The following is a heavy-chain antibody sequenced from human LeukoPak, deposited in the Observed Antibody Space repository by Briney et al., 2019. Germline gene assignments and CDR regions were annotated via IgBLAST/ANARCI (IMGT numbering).Heavy chain of an antibody. J-gene: IGHJ4*02. CDR3: ARLKRNGYYDSSGYYYFDY. CDR2: IKQDGSEK. Sequence: PGGSLRLSCAASGFTFSSYWMSWVRQAPGKGLEWVANIKQDGSEKYYVDSVKGRFTISRDNANNSLYLQMNSLRAEDTAVYYCARLKRNGYYDSSGYYYFDYWGQGTLVTVSS. V-gene: IGHV3-7*01. D-gene: IGHD3-22*01. CDR1: GFTFSSYW.